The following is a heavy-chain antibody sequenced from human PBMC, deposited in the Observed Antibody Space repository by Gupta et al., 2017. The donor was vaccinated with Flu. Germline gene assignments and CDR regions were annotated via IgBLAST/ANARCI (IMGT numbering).Heavy chain of an antibody. Sequence: RLVESGGGVVQPGGSLRLSCVVSGFTFSEHYMDWIRQAPGKGLEWVGRIRNKANSYTTEYAASVKDRFTITRDDSKSSLYLQMNSLKNEDTAVYYCSRGETGPSPPGRNDCWGQGTLVTVSS. CDR1: GFTFSEHY. J-gene: IGHJ4*02. D-gene: IGHD2-8*02. CDR2: IRNKANSYTT. V-gene: IGHV3-72*01. CDR3: SRGETGPSPPGRNDC.